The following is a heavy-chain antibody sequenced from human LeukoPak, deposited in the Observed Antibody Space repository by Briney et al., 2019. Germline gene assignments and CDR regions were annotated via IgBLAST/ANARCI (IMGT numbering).Heavy chain of an antibody. CDR2: INHSGST. CDR3: ARGLVRDRRFYSSSWYMY. Sequence: SETLSLTCAVYGGSFSGYYWSWIRQPPGKGLEWIGEINHSGSTNYNPSLKSRVTISVDTSKNQFSLKLSSVTAADTAVYYCARGLVRDRRFYSSSWYMYWGQGTLVTVSS. V-gene: IGHV4-34*01. CDR1: GGSFSGYY. D-gene: IGHD6-13*01. J-gene: IGHJ4*02.